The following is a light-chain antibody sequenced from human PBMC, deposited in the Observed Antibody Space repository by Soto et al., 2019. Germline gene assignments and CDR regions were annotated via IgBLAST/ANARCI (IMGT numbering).Light chain of an antibody. CDR3: VTWDSTLNEGV. J-gene: IGLJ2*01. Sequence: QSVLTQPPSISAAPGQTVTISCSGTSSNIGNNLVSWYQHIPGTPPKLLIFDTHKRPSGVPDRFSASKSGASATLDIAGLQTGDEADYYCVTWDSTLNEGVFGGGTKVTVL. V-gene: IGLV1-51*01. CDR2: DTH. CDR1: SSNIGNNL.